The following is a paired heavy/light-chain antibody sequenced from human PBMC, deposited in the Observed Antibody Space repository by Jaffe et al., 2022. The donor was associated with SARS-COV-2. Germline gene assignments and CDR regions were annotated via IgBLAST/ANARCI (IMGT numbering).Light chain of an antibody. CDR3: QQYYSVPVT. V-gene: IGKV4-1*01. Sequence: DIVMTQSPDSLAVYLGERATINCKSSQSVLYSPNNKNSLVWYQQKPGQPPKLLIYWASTRESGVPDRFSGSGSGTDFTLTISSLQAEDVAVYYCQQYYSVPVTFGGGTKVEIK. J-gene: IGKJ4*01. CDR1: QSVLYSPNNKNS. CDR2: WAS.
Heavy chain of an antibody. CDR1: GLTFNNAW. CDR3: NTRHYFDSGNYDY. J-gene: IGHJ4*02. V-gene: IGHV3-15*01. D-gene: IGHD3-10*01. CDR2: IKSKTDGGTA. Sequence: EVQLVESGGGLVKPGGSLRLSCVASGLTFNNAWLNWVRQAPGKGLEWVGRIKSKTDGGTADYAAPVKGRFTISRDDSKNTLYLQMNSLKTEDTALYYCNTRHYFDSGNYDYWGQGTLLTVSS.